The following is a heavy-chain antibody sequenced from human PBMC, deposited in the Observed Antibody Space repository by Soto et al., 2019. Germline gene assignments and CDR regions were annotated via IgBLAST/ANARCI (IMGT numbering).Heavy chain of an antibody. V-gene: IGHV4-59*01. Sequence: QVQLQESGPGLVKPSETLSLTCTVSGGSISSYYWSWIRQPPGKGLEWIGYIYYSGSTNYNPSLKTRVTISVDTSKNQFSLKLSSVTAADTAVYYCARERVRAGYYYCYMDVWGKGTTVTVSS. J-gene: IGHJ6*03. CDR1: GGSISSYY. CDR3: ARERVRAGYYYCYMDV. CDR2: IYYSGST. D-gene: IGHD3-10*01.